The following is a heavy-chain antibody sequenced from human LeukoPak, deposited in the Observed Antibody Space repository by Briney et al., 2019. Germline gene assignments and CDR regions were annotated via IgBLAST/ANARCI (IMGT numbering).Heavy chain of an antibody. CDR3: ARVADYGDYVTEWFDP. V-gene: IGHV4-4*07. D-gene: IGHD4-17*01. CDR1: GGSISIYY. Sequence: SETLSLTCTVSGGSISIYYWSWIRQPAGKGLEWIGRIYTSGSTNYNPSLKSRVTMSVDTSKNQYSLKLSSVTAADTAVYYCARVADYGDYVTEWFDPWGQGTLVTVSS. J-gene: IGHJ5*02. CDR2: IYTSGST.